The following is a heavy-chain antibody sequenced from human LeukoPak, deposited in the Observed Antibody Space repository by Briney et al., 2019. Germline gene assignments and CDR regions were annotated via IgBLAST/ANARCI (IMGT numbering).Heavy chain of an antibody. V-gene: IGHV3-23*01. D-gene: IGHD4-17*01. J-gene: IGHJ2*01. Sequence: GASLRLSCAPSGITFSSYAMSWVRQAPGKGLEWVSAISGTGGRIYYGDSVKGRFTISRDNSKNTLYLRMNSLRAEDTAIYYCAKDRYGDSGGYFDLWGRGTLVTVSS. CDR2: ISGTGGRI. CDR1: GITFSSYA. CDR3: AKDRYGDSGGYFDL.